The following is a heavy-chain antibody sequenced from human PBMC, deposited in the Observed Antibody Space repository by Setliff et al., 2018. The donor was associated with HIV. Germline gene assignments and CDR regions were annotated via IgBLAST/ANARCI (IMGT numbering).Heavy chain of an antibody. D-gene: IGHD2-2*01. CDR3: SRQSVVPAAIHY. V-gene: IGHV3-21*01. Sequence: LRLSCAASGFTFSSYSMNWVRQAPGKGLEWVSSSSSSSSYIYYADSVKGRFTISRDNAKNSLYLQMNSLRAEDTSVYYCSRQSVVPAAIHYWGQGTLVTVSS. CDR2: SSSSSSYI. CDR1: GFTFSSYS. J-gene: IGHJ4*02.